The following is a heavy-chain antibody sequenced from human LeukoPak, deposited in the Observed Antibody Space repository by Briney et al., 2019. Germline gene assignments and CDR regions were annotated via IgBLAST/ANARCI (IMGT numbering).Heavy chain of an antibody. D-gene: IGHD1-26*01. CDR2: ISGSGGST. CDR1: GFTFSSYA. CDR3: AKDWGGSYDEGWFDP. Sequence: GGSLRLSCAASGFTFSSYAMSWVRQAPGKGLEWVSAISGSGGSTYYADSVKGRFTISRDNSKNTLYLQMNSLRAEDTAVYYCAKDWGGSYDEGWFDPWGQGTLVTVSS. J-gene: IGHJ5*02. V-gene: IGHV3-23*01.